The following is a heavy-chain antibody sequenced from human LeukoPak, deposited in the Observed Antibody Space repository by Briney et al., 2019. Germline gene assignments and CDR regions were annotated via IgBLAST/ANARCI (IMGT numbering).Heavy chain of an antibody. Sequence: GGSLRLSCAASGFTFSSYAMSWVRQAPGMGLEWVSAISGSGGSTYYADSVKGRFTISRDNSKNTLYLQMNSLRAEDTAVYYCAKSPRAAIAYTDVWGKGTTVTVFS. V-gene: IGHV3-23*01. CDR3: AKSPRAAIAYTDV. J-gene: IGHJ6*03. CDR2: ISGSGGST. CDR1: GFTFSSYA. D-gene: IGHD2-2*02.